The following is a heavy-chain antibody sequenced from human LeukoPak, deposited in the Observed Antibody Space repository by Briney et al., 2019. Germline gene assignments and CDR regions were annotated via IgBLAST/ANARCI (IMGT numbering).Heavy chain of an antibody. CDR2: IYYSGDT. Sequence: SETLSLTCSVSGGSINGYSWSWIRQPPGKGLEWIGYIYYSGDTNYNPSLKSRVTISVDTSKNQFSLKLSSVTAADTAVYYCARESGHRRKFDPWGQGTLVTVSS. CDR1: GGSINGYS. V-gene: IGHV4-59*01. CDR3: ARESGHRRKFDP. D-gene: IGHD2-8*02. J-gene: IGHJ5*02.